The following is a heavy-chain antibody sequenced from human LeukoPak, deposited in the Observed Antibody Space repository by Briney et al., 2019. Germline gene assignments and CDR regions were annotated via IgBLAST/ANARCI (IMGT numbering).Heavy chain of an antibody. CDR2: IYPGGGVI. J-gene: IGHJ4*02. V-gene: IGHV3-11*04. Sequence: PGESLRLSCAASGLTLSDCYMSWIRQAPGKGLECVAYIYPGGGVIYYADSVKGRFTISRDNSKNTLYLQMNSLRAEDTAVYYCARGSGSYGGMFIDYWGQGTLVTVSS. CDR3: ARGSGSYGGMFIDY. D-gene: IGHD1-26*01. CDR1: GLTLSDCY.